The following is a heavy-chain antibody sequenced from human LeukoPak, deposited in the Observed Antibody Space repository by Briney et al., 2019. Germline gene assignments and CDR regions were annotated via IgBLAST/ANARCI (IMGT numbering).Heavy chain of an antibody. CDR1: GFTFSNAW. Sequence: GGSLRLSCAASGFTFSNAWMSWVRQAPGKGLEWVANIKQDGSEKYYVDSVKGRFTISRDNAKNSLYLQMNSLRAEDTAVYYCAKYYYDSPPDAFDIWGQGTMVTVSS. D-gene: IGHD3-22*01. J-gene: IGHJ3*02. CDR3: AKYYYDSPPDAFDI. V-gene: IGHV3-7*01. CDR2: IKQDGSEK.